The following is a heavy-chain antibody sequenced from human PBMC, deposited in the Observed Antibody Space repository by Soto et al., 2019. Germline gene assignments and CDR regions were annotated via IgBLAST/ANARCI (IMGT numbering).Heavy chain of an antibody. CDR1: GVSIHNSHSF. D-gene: IGHD2-21*01. Sequence: SETLSLTCAVSGVSIHNSHSFWGWIRQPPGKGLEFIANVYYSGGAHYNPSFKSRVTISVDTATNQVSLRMSSVTAADTAVYFCGRVVEGATRHTDFDSWGQGTLVTVS. V-gene: IGHV4-39*01. CDR2: VYYSGGA. J-gene: IGHJ5*01. CDR3: GRVVEGATRHTDFDS.